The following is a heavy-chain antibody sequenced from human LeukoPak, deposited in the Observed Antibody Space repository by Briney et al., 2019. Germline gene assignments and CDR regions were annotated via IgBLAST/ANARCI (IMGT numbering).Heavy chain of an antibody. D-gene: IGHD6-19*01. CDR2: INHSGST. Sequence: SGTLPLTCAVYGGSFSGYYWSWIRQPPGKGLEWIGEINHSGSTNYNPSLKSRVTISVDTSKNQFSLKLSSVTAADTAVYYCARGRSSGWYGYYFDYWGQGTLVTVSS. CDR3: ARGRSSGWYGYYFDY. V-gene: IGHV4-34*01. CDR1: GGSFSGYY. J-gene: IGHJ4*02.